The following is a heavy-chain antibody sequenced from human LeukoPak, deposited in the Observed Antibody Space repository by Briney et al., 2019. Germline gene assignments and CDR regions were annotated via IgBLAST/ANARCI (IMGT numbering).Heavy chain of an antibody. D-gene: IGHD3-16*01. CDR3: AKDYLAKAFAAYGGTDY. CDR1: GFTFSSYC. V-gene: IGHV3-33*06. Sequence: PGRSLRLSCTASGFTFSSYCMHWVRRAPGKGLEWLAGIWYDGNNKYYADSVKGRFTVSRDNAKNTLYLQMNSLRAEDTAVYFCAKDYLAKAFAAYGGTDYWGQGTLVSVS. J-gene: IGHJ4*02. CDR2: IWYDGNNK.